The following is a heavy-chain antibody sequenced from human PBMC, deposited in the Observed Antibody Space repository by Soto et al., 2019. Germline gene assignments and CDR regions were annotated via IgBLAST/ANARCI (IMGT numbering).Heavy chain of an antibody. J-gene: IGHJ4*02. D-gene: IGHD4-17*01. Sequence: ASVKVSCKASGYTSTSYAMHWVRQAPGQRLEWMGWINAGNGNTKYSQKFQGRVTITRDTSASTAYMELSSLRSEDTAVYYCAVYGDYVYFDYWGQGTLVTVSS. CDR2: INAGNGNT. CDR1: GYTSTSYA. CDR3: AVYGDYVYFDY. V-gene: IGHV1-3*01.